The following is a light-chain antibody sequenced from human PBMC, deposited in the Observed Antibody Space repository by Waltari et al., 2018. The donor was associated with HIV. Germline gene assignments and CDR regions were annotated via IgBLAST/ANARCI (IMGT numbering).Light chain of an antibody. Sequence: GARVTITCRATQSVSTRLAWYQLKPGKAPHLLIYKTSDLEGGVPSRFSGSVSGTEFTLTISSLQPDDFASYYCQQYYSCCTFGQGTKLEIK. CDR2: KTS. V-gene: IGKV1-5*03. CDR1: QSVSTR. CDR3: QQYYSCCT. J-gene: IGKJ2*01.